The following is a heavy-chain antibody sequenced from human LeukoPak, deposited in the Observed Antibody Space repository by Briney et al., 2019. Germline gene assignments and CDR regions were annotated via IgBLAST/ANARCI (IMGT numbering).Heavy chain of an antibody. CDR2: ISSSGSTI. V-gene: IGHV3-48*03. D-gene: IGHD2-2*01. CDR3: ARDRGPYCSSTSCYANYFDY. Sequence: QPGGSLRLSCAASGFTFSSYEMNWVRQAPGKGLEWVSYISSSGSTIYYADSVKGRFTISRDNAKNSLYLQMNSLRAEDPAVYYCARDRGPYCSSTSCYANYFDYWGQGTLVTVSS. CDR1: GFTFSSYE. J-gene: IGHJ4*02.